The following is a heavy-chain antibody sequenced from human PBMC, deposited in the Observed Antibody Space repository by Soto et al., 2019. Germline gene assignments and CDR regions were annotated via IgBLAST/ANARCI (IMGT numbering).Heavy chain of an antibody. CDR2: IIPIFGTA. CDR1: GGTFSSYA. CDR3: ASSIAARYYFDY. V-gene: IGHV1-69*01. Sequence: QVQLVQSGAEVKKPGSSVKVSRKASGGTFSSYAISWVRQAPGQGLEWMGGIIPIFGTANYAQKFQGRVTITADESTSTAYMELSSMRSEDTAVYYCASSIAARYYFDYWGQGTLVTVSS. D-gene: IGHD6-6*01. J-gene: IGHJ4*02.